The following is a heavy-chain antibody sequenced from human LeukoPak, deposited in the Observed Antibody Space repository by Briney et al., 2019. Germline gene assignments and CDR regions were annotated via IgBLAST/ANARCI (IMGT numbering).Heavy chain of an antibody. CDR1: GFTFGSYA. CDR3: AKLGLEQWLRRNWFDP. Sequence: GGSLRLSCAASGFTFGSYAMSWVRQAPGKGLEWVSAISGCGGGTYYADAVKGRFTISRDNSKNPLYLQMNSLRAEDTAVYYCAKLGLEQWLRRNWFDPWGQGTLVTVSS. D-gene: IGHD6-19*01. J-gene: IGHJ5*02. CDR2: ISGCGGGT. V-gene: IGHV3-23*01.